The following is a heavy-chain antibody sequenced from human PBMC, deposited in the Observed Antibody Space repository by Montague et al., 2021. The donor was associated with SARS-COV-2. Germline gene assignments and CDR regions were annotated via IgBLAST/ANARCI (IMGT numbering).Heavy chain of an antibody. Sequence: SETLSLTCTVSGGSISSSSYYWGWIRQPPGKGLEWIGSIYYSGSTYYNPSLKSRVTISVDTSKNQFSLTLSSVTAADTAVYYCARDPVETYSSSWYYYYGMDVWGQGTTVTVSS. J-gene: IGHJ6*02. CDR3: ARDPVETYSSSWYYYYGMDV. D-gene: IGHD6-13*01. V-gene: IGHV4-39*07. CDR2: IYYSGST. CDR1: GGSISSSSYY.